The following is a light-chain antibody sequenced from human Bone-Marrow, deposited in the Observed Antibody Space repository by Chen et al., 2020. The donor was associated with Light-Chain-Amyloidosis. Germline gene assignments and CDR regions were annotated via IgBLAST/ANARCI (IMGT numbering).Light chain of an antibody. V-gene: IGLV3-21*02. CDR3: LVGDRSSDRPV. CDR1: NIGSTS. J-gene: IGLJ3*02. Sequence: SYVLTQPSSVSVASGQTATIDCGGNNIGSTSVPWYQQTPGPAPLLVVYDDSDRPSGIPDRLSGSNSGNTATLTIRSVESGDFADYYGLVGDRSSDRPVFGGGTNLTVL. CDR2: DDS.